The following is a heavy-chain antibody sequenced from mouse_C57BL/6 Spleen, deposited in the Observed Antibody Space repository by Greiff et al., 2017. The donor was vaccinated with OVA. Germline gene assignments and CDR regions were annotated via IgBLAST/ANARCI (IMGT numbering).Heavy chain of an antibody. D-gene: IGHD1-1*01. CDR1: GYTFTSYW. CDR3: ARCSSYVYCYFDV. V-gene: IGHV1-72*01. Sequence: QVQLQQPGAELVKPGASVKLSCKASGYTFTSYWMHWVKQRPGRGLEWIGRIDPNSGGTKYNEKFKSKATLTVDKPSSTAYMQLSRLTSEDATVYYGARCSSYVYCYFDVWGTGTTVTVSS. CDR2: IDPNSGGT. J-gene: IGHJ1*03.